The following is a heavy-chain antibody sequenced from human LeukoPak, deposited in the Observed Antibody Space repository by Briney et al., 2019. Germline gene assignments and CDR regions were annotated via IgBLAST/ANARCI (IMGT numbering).Heavy chain of an antibody. V-gene: IGHV4-59*01. Sequence: SETLSLTCTVSGGSISSYYWSWIRQPPGKGLEWIGYIYYSGSTNYNPSLKSRVTISVDTSKNQFSLKLSSVTAADTAVYYCARVGSGYDFRYWGKGTLVTVSS. J-gene: IGHJ4*02. D-gene: IGHD5-12*01. CDR2: IYYSGST. CDR1: GGSISSYY. CDR3: ARVGSGYDFRY.